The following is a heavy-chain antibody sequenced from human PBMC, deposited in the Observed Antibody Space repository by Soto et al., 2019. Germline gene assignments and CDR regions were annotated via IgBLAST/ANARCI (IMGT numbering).Heavy chain of an antibody. V-gene: IGHV1-18*01. Sequence: ASVKVSCKASGYTFTSYGISWVRQAPGQGLEWKGWISAYNGNTNYAQKLQGRVTMTTDTSTSTAYMELRSLRSDDTAVYYCARDRKIRIAAAGYYYYGMDVWGQGTTVTVSS. CDR1: GYTFTSYG. J-gene: IGHJ6*02. CDR2: ISAYNGNT. D-gene: IGHD6-13*01. CDR3: ARDRKIRIAAAGYYYYGMDV.